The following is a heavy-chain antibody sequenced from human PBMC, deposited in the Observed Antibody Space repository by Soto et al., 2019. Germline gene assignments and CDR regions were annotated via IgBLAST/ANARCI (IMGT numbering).Heavy chain of an antibody. V-gene: IGHV4-59*12. CDR3: AREGGYSSSSLLAY. J-gene: IGHJ4*02. CDR1: GGSISSYY. Sequence: SETLSLTCTVSGGSISSYYWSWIRQPPGKGLEWIGYIYYSGSTYYNPSLKSRVTISVDTSKNQFSLKLSSVTAADTAVYYCAREGGYSSSSLLAYWGQGTLVTVSS. CDR2: IYYSGST. D-gene: IGHD6-6*01.